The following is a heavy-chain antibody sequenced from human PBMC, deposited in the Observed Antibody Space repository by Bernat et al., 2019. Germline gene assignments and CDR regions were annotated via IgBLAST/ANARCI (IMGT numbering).Heavy chain of an antibody. V-gene: IGHV3-74*01. CDR1: GFTFSSYW. J-gene: IGHJ5*02. CDR2: INSDGSST. Sequence: EVQLVESGGGLVQPGGSLRLSCAASGFTFSSYWMHWVRQAPGKGLVWVSRINSDGSSTSYADSVKGRFTSSRDNAKKTVYLQMNSLRAEDTAVYYCARDGGNYWGWFDPWGQGTLVTVSA. D-gene: IGHD1-26*01. CDR3: ARDGGNYWGWFDP.